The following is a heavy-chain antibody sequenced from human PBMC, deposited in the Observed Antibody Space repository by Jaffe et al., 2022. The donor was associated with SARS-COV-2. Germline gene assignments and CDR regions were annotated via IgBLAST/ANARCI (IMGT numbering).Heavy chain of an antibody. Sequence: EVQLVETGGGLIQPGGSLRLSCAVSGFSVSNHYMTWVRQAPGKGLEWVSVIFAGGTTYYGHSVKGRFTISRDNSKNTLHLQLTSLTAEDTAIYYCAREGTAPDAGFRGVDLWGQGTLVTVSS. D-gene: IGHD2-2*01. J-gene: IGHJ5*02. CDR2: IFAGGTT. CDR1: GFSVSNHY. V-gene: IGHV3-53*02. CDR3: AREGTAPDAGFRGVDL.